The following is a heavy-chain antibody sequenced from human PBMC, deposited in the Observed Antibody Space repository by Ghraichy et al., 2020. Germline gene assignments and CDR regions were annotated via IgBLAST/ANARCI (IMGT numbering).Heavy chain of an antibody. D-gene: IGHD4-17*01. CDR3: ARDASSPGVTTPEVDY. CDR1: GFTFSSYS. Sequence: GGSLRLSCAASGFTFSSYSMNWVRQAPGKGLEWVSYISSSSSTIYYADSVKGRFTISRDNAKNSLYLQMNSLRDEDTAVYYCARDASSPGVTTPEVDYWGQGTLVTVSS. J-gene: IGHJ4*02. CDR2: ISSSSSTI. V-gene: IGHV3-48*02.